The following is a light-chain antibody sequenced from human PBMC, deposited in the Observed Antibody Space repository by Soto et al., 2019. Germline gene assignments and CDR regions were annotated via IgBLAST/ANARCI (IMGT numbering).Light chain of an antibody. J-gene: IGKJ5*01. Sequence: EIVLTQSPATLSLSPGERATLSCRASQSVSSYLAWYQQKPGQAPRLLIYDASNRATGIPARFSGSGSGTDFPLTISSLEPEDFAVYYCQQRSNWPPRITFGQGTRRDIK. CDR2: DAS. V-gene: IGKV3-11*01. CDR3: QQRSNWPPRIT. CDR1: QSVSSY.